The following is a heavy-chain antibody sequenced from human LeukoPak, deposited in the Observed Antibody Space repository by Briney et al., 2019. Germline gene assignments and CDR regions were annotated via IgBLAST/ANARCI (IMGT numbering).Heavy chain of an antibody. CDR3: AVQTYYYGSGSYK. J-gene: IGHJ4*02. D-gene: IGHD3-10*01. CDR1: GFTFSDYY. CDR2: ISSSGSTI. V-gene: IGHV3-11*01. Sequence: GGSLRLSCAASGFTFSDYYMSWIRQAPGKGLEWVSYISSSGSTIYYADSVKGLFTISRDNAKNSLYLQMNSLRAEDTAVYYCAVQTYYYGSGSYKWGQGTLVTVSS.